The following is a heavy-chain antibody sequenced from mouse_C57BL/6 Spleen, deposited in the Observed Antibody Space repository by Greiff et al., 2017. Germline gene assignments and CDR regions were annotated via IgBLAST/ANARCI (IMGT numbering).Heavy chain of an antibody. CDR1: GYAFSSYW. CDR3: ARSTVVATDY. Sequence: QVQLKESGAELVKPGASVKISCKASGYAFSSYWMNWVKQRPGKGLEWIGQIYPGDGDTNYNGKFKGKATLTADKSSSTAYMPLSSLTSADSAVYFCARSTVVATDYWGQGTSVTVSS. CDR2: IYPGDGDT. D-gene: IGHD1-1*01. V-gene: IGHV1-80*01. J-gene: IGHJ4*01.